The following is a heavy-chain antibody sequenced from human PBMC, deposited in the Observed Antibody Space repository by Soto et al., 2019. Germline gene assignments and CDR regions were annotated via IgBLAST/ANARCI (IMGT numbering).Heavy chain of an antibody. D-gene: IGHD6-13*01. CDR1: GGSISTTGYY. J-gene: IGHJ5*02. V-gene: IGHV4-31*03. CDR2: IYYTGSS. Sequence: PSETLSLTCTVSGGSISTTGYYWSWTRQHPGKGLEWIGYIYYTGSSYYNPSLKSRVTISVDKSKNQFSLKLSSVTAADTAVYYCARDSVGAGAAAGTSTIWFDPWGQGTLVTAPQ. CDR3: ARDSVGAGAAAGTSTIWFDP.